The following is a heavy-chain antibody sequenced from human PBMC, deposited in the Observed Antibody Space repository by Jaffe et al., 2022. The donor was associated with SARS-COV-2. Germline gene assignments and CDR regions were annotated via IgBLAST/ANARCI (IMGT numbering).Heavy chain of an antibody. J-gene: IGHJ4*02. V-gene: IGHV4-61*02. CDR2: VYGRGST. Sequence: QMQLQESGPRLVKPSETLSLICTVSGGSISSGDYYWSWIRQPAGRGLEWIGRVYGRGSTNVNPSLKSRLTMSLDMSNEQFSLNLGSVTAADTAVYYCARDPVVMSGLFDSWGQGIQVTVSS. CDR3: ARDPVVMSGLFDS. D-gene: IGHD3-16*01. CDR1: GGSISSGDYY.